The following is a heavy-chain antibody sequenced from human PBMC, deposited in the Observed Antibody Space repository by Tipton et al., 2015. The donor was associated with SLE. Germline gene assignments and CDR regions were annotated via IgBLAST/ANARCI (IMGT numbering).Heavy chain of an antibody. D-gene: IGHD5-18*01. Sequence: TLSLTCTVSGGFVSSCRYYWAWIRQPPGKGQEWSGSIYYTGTTTYYNSFLKSRVTMSVDTSKNQFSLRLTSVIAADTAVYYCARLHGYSYGLNWFDPWGQGTLISVSS. V-gene: IGHV4-39*07. CDR2: IYYTGTTT. CDR3: ARLHGYSYGLNWFDP. CDR1: GGFVSSCRYY. J-gene: IGHJ5*02.